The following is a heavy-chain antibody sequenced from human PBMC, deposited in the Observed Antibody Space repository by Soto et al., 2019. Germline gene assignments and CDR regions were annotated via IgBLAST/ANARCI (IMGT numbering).Heavy chain of an antibody. J-gene: IGHJ4*02. CDR2: INPSGGST. Sequence: ASVKVSCKASGYTFTSYYMHWVRQAPGQGLEWMGIINPSGGSTSYAQKFQGRVTMTRDTSTSTVYMELSSLRSEDTAVYYCARAAYDSSGYYYVYFDYWGQGTLVTVSS. D-gene: IGHD3-22*01. CDR1: GYTFTSYY. V-gene: IGHV1-46*01. CDR3: ARAAYDSSGYYYVYFDY.